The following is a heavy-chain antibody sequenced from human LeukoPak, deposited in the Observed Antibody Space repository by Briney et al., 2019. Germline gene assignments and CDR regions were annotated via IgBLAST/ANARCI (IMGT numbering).Heavy chain of an antibody. V-gene: IGHV3-9*01. D-gene: IGHD6-19*01. CDR3: AKGEKWLVRASVDY. CDR1: GFTFDDYA. CDR2: ISWNSGSI. J-gene: IGHJ4*02. Sequence: PGGSLSLSCAASGFTFDDYAMHWVRQAPGKGLEWVSGISWNSGSIGYADSVKGRFTISIDNAKNSLYRQVNSLRAEDTAMYYCAKGEKWLVRASVDYWGQGTLVTVSS.